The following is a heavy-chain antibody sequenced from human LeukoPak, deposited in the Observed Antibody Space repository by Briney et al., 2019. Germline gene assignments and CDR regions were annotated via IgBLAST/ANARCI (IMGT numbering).Heavy chain of an antibody. J-gene: IGHJ5*02. CDR3: ARDHSFLRFLEWSSGGWFDP. V-gene: IGHV1-2*02. D-gene: IGHD3-3*01. CDR1: GYTFTGYY. CDR2: INPNSGGT. Sequence: GASVKVSCKASGYTFTGYYMHWVRQAPGQGLEWMGWINPNSGGTNYAQKFQGRVTMTRDTSISTAYMELSRLRSDDTAVYYCARDHSFLRFLEWSSGGWFDPWGQGTLVTVSS.